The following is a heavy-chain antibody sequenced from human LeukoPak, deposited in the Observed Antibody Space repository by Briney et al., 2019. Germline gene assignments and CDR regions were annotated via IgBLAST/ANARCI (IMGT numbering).Heavy chain of an antibody. CDR2: IYTSGST. Sequence: NPSETLSLTCTVSGGSISSGSYYWSWIRQPAGKGLEWIGRIYTSGSTNYNPSLKSRVTISVDTSKNQFSLKLSSVTAADTAVYYCARDRSDSSSVDCWGQGTLVTVSS. D-gene: IGHD3-22*01. CDR3: ARDRSDSSSVDC. V-gene: IGHV4-61*02. J-gene: IGHJ4*02. CDR1: GGSISSGSYY.